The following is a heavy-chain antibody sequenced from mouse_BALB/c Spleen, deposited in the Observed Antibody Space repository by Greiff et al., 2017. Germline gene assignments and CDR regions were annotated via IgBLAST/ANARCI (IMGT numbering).Heavy chain of an antibody. J-gene: IGHJ4*01. Sequence: VKLQESAAELARPGASVKMSCKASGYTFTSYTMHWVKQRPGQGLEWIGYINPSSGYTEYNQKFKDKTTLTADKSSSTAYMQLSSLTSEDSAVYYCARGRDLLWYAMDYWGQGTSVTVSS. CDR3: ARGRDLLWYAMDY. CDR2: INPSSGYT. CDR1: GYTFTSYT. D-gene: IGHD2-1*01. V-gene: IGHV1-4*02.